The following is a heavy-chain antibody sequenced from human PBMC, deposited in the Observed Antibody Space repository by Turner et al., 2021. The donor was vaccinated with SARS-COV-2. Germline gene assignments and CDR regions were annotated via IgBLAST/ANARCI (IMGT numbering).Heavy chain of an antibody. V-gene: IGHV1-2*02. CDR2: INRKNGDT. J-gene: IGHJ5*02. CDR1: GYTFTDAY. Sequence: LVQSGADVRKPGASVNVTCKASGYTFTDAYSHWVQQAPGQGLEWRGWINRKNGDTDYAQKVQGRITKTRNTTIYTEYMDMDSLKAEDTDVYECTRDPCRAGNGGGAGTWGQGTMVSVSS. D-gene: IGHD3-16*01. CDR3: TRDPCRAGNGGGAGT.